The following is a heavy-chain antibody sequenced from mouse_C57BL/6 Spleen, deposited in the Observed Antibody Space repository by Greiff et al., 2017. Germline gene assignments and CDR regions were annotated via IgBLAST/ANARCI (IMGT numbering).Heavy chain of an antibody. Sequence: QVQLQQSGAELVKPGASVKISCKASGYAFSSYWMHWVKQRPGKGLEWIGQIYPGDGDTNYNGKFKGKATLTADISSSTAYMQLSSLTSEYAAVYICARAGYSKGMYYWGQGTSVTVSS. D-gene: IGHD2-5*01. CDR2: IYPGDGDT. CDR3: ARAGYSKGMYY. CDR1: GYAFSSYW. V-gene: IGHV1-80*01. J-gene: IGHJ4*01.